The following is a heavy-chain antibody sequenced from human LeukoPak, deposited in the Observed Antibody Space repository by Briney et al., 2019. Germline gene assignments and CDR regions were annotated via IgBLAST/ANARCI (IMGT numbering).Heavy chain of an antibody. CDR1: GYTFTGYY. V-gene: IGHV1-2*02. D-gene: IGHD6-19*01. J-gene: IGHJ4*02. CDR3: ATDGAVAGTAYPEY. Sequence: ASVKVSCKASGYTFTGYYIHWVRQAPGQGLEWMGWINPNSGGTKYAQKFQGRVTMTRDTSISTAYMELSSLTSDDTALYYCATDGAVAGTAYPEYWGQGALVTVSS. CDR2: INPNSGGT.